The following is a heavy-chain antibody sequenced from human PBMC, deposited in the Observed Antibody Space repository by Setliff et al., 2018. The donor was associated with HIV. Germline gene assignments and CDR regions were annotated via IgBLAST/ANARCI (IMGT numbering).Heavy chain of an antibody. D-gene: IGHD4-4*01. Sequence: YWIGWVRQMPGKGLEWIGYIYYSGSTYYNPSLRSRVTISLDTSKNQFSLKLSSVTAADTAVYFCARVRRDGNSFDDWGQGTLVTVSS. V-gene: IGHV4-30-4*08. CDR3: ARVRRDGNSFDD. CDR1: Y. J-gene: IGHJ4*02. CDR2: IYYSGST.